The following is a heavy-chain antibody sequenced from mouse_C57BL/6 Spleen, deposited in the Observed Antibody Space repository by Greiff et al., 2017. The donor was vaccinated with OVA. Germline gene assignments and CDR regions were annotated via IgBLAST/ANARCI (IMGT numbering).Heavy chain of an antibody. CDR3: TRDQGIWDGYSYYYAMDY. D-gene: IGHD2-3*01. CDR2: ISSGGDYI. V-gene: IGHV5-9-1*02. Sequence: EVKVVESGEGLVKPGGSLKLSCAASGFTFSSYAMSWVRQTPEKRLEWVAYISSGGDYIYYADTVKGRFTISRDNARNTLYLQMSSLKSEDTAMYYCTRDQGIWDGYSYYYAMDYWGQGTSVTVSS. J-gene: IGHJ4*01. CDR1: GFTFSSYA.